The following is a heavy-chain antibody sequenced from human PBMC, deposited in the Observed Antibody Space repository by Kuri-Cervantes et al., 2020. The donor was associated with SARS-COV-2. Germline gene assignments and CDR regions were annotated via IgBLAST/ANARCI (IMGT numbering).Heavy chain of an antibody. J-gene: IGHJ6*03. V-gene: IGHV3-11*01. D-gene: IGHD2-2*01. CDR2: ISSSGSTI. CDR3: ARGIPSYQNYYYYYMDV. Sequence: LSLTCSVSGGSINNYYWSWVRQPAGKGLEWVSYISSSGSTIYYADSVKGRFTISRDNAKNSLYLQMNSLRAEDTAVYYCARGIPSYQNYYYYYMDVWGKGATVTVSS. CDR1: GGSINNYY.